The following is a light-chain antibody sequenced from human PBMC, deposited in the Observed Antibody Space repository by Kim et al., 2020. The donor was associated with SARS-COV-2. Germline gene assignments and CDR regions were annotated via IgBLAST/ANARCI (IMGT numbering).Light chain of an antibody. CDR2: DVT. Sequence: QSALTQPRSVSGSPGQSVTITCTGAPAHTSVSWYQQHPGKPPKLMIYDVTQRPSGAPDRFSGSKSGNTASLTISGLQAEDEADYYCCSHAGSYTYVFGTGTKVTVL. V-gene: IGLV2-11*01. CDR1: PAHTS. J-gene: IGLJ1*01. CDR3: CSHAGSYTYV.